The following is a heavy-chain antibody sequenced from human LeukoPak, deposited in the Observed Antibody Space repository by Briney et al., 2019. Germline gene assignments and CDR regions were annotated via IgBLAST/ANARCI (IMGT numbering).Heavy chain of an antibody. CDR3: ARGQKQQLIRRYHYMDV. V-gene: IGHV3-11*04. D-gene: IGHD6-13*01. CDR1: GGSISSGDYS. J-gene: IGHJ6*03. CDR2: ISSSGSTI. Sequence: LSLTCAVSGGSISSGDYSWSWIRQPPGKGLEWVSYISSSGSTIYYADSVKGRFTISRDNSKNTLYLQMHSLRDEDTAMYYCARGQKQQLIRRYHYMDVWGKGTTVTVSS.